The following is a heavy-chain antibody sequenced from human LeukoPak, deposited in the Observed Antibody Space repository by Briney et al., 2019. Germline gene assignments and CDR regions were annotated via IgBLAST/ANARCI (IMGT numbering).Heavy chain of an antibody. CDR3: AKVQSDILTAYYYFDY. CDR2: INDNGDGT. Sequence: GGSLRLSCAASGFTFSSYAMSWVRQAPGKGLKWVSTINDNGDGTYYADSVKGRFTISRDNSKNTLYLQMNSLRAGDTAVYYCAKVQSDILTAYYYFDYWGQGTLVTVSS. CDR1: GFTFSSYA. J-gene: IGHJ4*02. D-gene: IGHD3-9*01. V-gene: IGHV3-23*01.